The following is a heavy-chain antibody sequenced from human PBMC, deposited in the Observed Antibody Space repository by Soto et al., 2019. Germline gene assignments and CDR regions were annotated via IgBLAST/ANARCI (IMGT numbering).Heavy chain of an antibody. J-gene: IGHJ4*02. CDR1: GYTFTSYG. CDR3: ARVRSYYDFWSGYATNYYFDY. Sequence: VASVKVSCKASGYTFTSYGISWVRQAPGQGLEWMGWISAYNGNTNYAQKLQGRVTMTTDTSTSTAYMELRSLRSDDTAVYYCARVRSYYDFWSGYATNYYFDYWGQGTLVTVSS. V-gene: IGHV1-18*01. CDR2: ISAYNGNT. D-gene: IGHD3-3*01.